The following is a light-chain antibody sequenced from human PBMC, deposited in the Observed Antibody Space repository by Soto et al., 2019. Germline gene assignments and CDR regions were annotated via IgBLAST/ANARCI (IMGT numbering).Light chain of an antibody. CDR3: AVCDASLSCHV. CDR1: TSTIGSYP. Sequence: QSVLAQSPSASGTAGQRGTVSSYGNTSTIGSYPVYWYHQLPGTASKLIIRSDDERPSAVPDRSSASKCGPSASLAIRGIRSEDEAAYSCAVCDASLSCHVFGAGNTVT. CDR2: SDD. V-gene: IGLV1-47*02. J-gene: IGLJ1*01.